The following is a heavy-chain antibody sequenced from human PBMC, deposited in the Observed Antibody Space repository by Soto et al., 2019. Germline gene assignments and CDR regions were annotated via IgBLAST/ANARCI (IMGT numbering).Heavy chain of an antibody. V-gene: IGHV3-13*01. J-gene: IGHJ5*02. CDR1: GFTVSSYE. D-gene: IGHD6-6*01. CDR3: VRGEMRSSSGHTWFDP. CDR2: INIGGDT. Sequence: TGGSLRLSCAACGFTVSSYEMHWVRQETGKGLEWVSRINIGGDTFYSGSVKGRFTVSRENARNSAYLQMNSLRAGDTAVYYCVRGEMRSSSGHTWFDPWGQGVLVTVSS.